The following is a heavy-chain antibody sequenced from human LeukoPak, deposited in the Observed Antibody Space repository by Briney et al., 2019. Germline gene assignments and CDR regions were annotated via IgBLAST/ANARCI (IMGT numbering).Heavy chain of an antibody. CDR3: AKGREQWLARGVNWFDP. CDR1: GFTFSSYA. D-gene: IGHD6-19*01. V-gene: IGHV3-23*01. Sequence: GGSLRLSCAASGFTFSSYAMSWVRQAPGKGLEWVSAISGSGGSTYYADSVKGRFTISRDNSKNTLYLQMNSLRAGDTAVYYCAKGREQWLARGVNWFDPWGQGTLVTVSS. J-gene: IGHJ5*02. CDR2: ISGSGGST.